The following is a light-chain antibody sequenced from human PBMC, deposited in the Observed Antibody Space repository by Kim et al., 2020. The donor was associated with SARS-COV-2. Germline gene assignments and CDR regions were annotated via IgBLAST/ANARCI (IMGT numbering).Light chain of an antibody. V-gene: IGKV3D-7*01. CDR3: QQYYILPP. CDR2: GAS. CDR1: QSVSSSY. J-gene: IGKJ2*01. Sequence: PGERVTLSCRASQSVSSSYITWYQQKPGQAPRLLIYGASTRATGIPATFSGSGSETHFTLTISSLQPKDFAVYYCQQYYILPPFGQGTKLEF.